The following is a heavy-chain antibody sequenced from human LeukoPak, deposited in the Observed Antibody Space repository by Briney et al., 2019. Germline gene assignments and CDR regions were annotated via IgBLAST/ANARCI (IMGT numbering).Heavy chain of an antibody. D-gene: IGHD1-26*01. CDR3: ARDRSSGTFDSFGV. V-gene: IGHV1-24*01. CDR1: GYTLTELS. Sequence: ASVKVSCKVSGYTLTELSMHWVRQAPGKGLEWMGGFDPEDGETIYAQKFQGRVTITADESKSTVHMELSSLTSDDTAIYYCARDRSSGTFDSFGVWGPGTLVTVSS. J-gene: IGHJ3*01. CDR2: FDPEDGET.